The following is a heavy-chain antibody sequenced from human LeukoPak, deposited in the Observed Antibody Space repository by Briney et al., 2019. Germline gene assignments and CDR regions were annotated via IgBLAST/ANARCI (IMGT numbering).Heavy chain of an antibody. CDR2: ISGSGGST. Sequence: GGSLRLSCAASGFTFSSYAMSWVRQAPGKGLEWVSAISGSGGSTYYADSVKGRFTISRDNAKNTLYLQMSSLRVEDTAVYYCAGDSLTLYTSSWYRAFDIWGQGTMVAVSS. CDR3: AGDSLTLYTSSWYRAFDI. CDR1: GFTFSSYA. V-gene: IGHV3-23*01. J-gene: IGHJ3*02. D-gene: IGHD6-13*01.